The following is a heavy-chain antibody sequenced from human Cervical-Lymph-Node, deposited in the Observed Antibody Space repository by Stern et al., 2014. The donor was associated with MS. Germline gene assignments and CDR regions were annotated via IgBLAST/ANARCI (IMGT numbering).Heavy chain of an antibody. CDR3: AKIGDDDGDFRLCY. V-gene: IGHV4-30-4*08. J-gene: IGHJ4*02. D-gene: IGHD4-17*01. CDR1: GGSISSGGYS. CDR2: IYHTGST. Sequence: QVQLVESGPGLVKPSQTLSLTCTASGGSISSGGYSWSWIRPPPGKGLEWVGYIYHTGSTYYHPALKHRLDISVATSKNQFSLKVRSVTAADTAVYYCAKIGDDDGDFRLCYWGQGTLVTVSS.